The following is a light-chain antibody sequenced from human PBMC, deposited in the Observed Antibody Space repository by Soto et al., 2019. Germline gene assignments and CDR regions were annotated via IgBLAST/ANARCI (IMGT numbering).Light chain of an antibody. Sequence: EIVMTQSPATLSVSPGERATLSCRASQSVSSNLAWYQQKPGQAPRLLISGAYTRATGIPARFSGSGSGTEFTLTISSLQSEDFAVYYCQQFNSWPRTLGQGTKVDIK. J-gene: IGKJ1*01. CDR1: QSVSSN. V-gene: IGKV3-15*01. CDR2: GAY. CDR3: QQFNSWPRT.